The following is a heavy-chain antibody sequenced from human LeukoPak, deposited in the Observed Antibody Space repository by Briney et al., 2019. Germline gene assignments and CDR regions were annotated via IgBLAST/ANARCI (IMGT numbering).Heavy chain of an antibody. CDR1: GFTFSTYA. D-gene: IGHD1-26*01. V-gene: IGHV3-48*01. J-gene: IGHJ3*02. Sequence: GGSLRLSCAASGFTFSTYAMNWVRQAPGKGLEWVSYISTSSSSIYYADSVKGRFTISRDNAKNSLYLQMNSLKAEDTAIYYCAREVGTPQAFDIWGQGTMVTVSS. CDR3: AREVGTPQAFDI. CDR2: ISTSSSSI.